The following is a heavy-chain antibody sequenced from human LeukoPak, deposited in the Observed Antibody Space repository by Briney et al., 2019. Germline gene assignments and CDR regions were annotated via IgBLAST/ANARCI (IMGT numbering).Heavy chain of an antibody. D-gene: IGHD2-2*01. CDR3: ARDPKSQLLLDY. CDR2: INPYSGAI. V-gene: IGHV1-2*02. CDR1: GYTFTDEY. J-gene: IGHJ4*02. Sequence: ASVKVSCKSSGYTFTDEYIHWVRQAPGQGLEWMGWINPYSGAINYAQKFQGRVTLTRDTSISTAYMELSRLTSGDTAVYYCARDPKSQLLLDYWGQGTLVTVSS.